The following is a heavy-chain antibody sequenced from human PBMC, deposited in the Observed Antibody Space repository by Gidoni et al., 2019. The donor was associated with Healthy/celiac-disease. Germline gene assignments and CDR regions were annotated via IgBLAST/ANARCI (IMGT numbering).Heavy chain of an antibody. J-gene: IGHJ6*02. CDR1: GFTFSSYW. D-gene: IGHD5-12*01. V-gene: IGHV3-74*01. CDR3: ARQIVATIGGVDYYYGMDV. CDR2: INSDGSST. Sequence: EVQLVESGGGLVQPGGSLRLSCADSGFTFSSYWMHWVRQAPGKGRVWVSRINSDGSSTSYADSVKGRFTISRDNAKNTLYLQMNSLRAEDTAVYYCARQIVATIGGVDYYYGMDVWGQGTTVTVSS.